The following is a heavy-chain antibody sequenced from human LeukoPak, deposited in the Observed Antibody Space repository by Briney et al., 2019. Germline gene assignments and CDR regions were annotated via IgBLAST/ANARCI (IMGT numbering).Heavy chain of an antibody. CDR2: ISYDGSNK. Sequence: GRSLRLSCAASGFTFSSYAMHWVRQAPGKGLEWVAVISYDGSNKYYADSVKGRFTISRDNSKNTLYLQMNSLTAEDTAVYYCARDNAAASGWYGDYFDYWGQGTLVTVSS. D-gene: IGHD6-19*01. J-gene: IGHJ4*02. CDR3: ARDNAAASGWYGDYFDY. V-gene: IGHV3-30*04. CDR1: GFTFSSYA.